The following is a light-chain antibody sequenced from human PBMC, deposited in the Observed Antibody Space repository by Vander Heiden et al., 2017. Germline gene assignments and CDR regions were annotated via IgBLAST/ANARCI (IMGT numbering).Light chain of an antibody. V-gene: IGLV2-18*02. J-gene: IGLJ2*01. CDR2: EVS. CDR3: SSYTSSSTLV. CDR1: SSDVGSYNR. Sequence: QPALTQPPSVSGSPGQSVTISCTGTSSDVGSYNRVSWYQQPPGTAPKLMIYEVSKRPSGVPDRFSGSKSGNTASLTISGLQAEDEADYYCSSYTSSSTLVFGGGTKLTVL.